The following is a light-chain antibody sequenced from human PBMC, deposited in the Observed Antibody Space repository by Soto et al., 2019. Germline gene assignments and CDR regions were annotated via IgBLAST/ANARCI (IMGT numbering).Light chain of an antibody. CDR1: SSDVGGHNF. CDR2: SVS. Sequence: QSALTQPASVSGSPGQSITISCTGTSSDVGGHNFVSWYQHHPGKAPKLMIFSVSNRPPGVSNRFSGSKSGNTSSLTISGLHDEDEADYYCISYTTSSTYVFGRGTKLTVL. V-gene: IGLV2-14*01. J-gene: IGLJ1*01. CDR3: ISYTTSSTYV.